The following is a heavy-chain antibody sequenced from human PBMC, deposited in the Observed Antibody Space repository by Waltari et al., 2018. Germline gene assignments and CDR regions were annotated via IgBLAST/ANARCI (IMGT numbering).Heavy chain of an antibody. CDR3: ARDAQGGDIGEDY. CDR1: GFTFGAYG. Sequence: QVQLVESGGGVVQPGRSLRVSCVGSGFTFGAYGMHWVRQAPGKGLEWVAGIWYDGSNKDYGDSVKGRFTIFRDNSKNTVYLQMNSLRAEDTALYYCARDAQGGDIGEDYWGQGTMVTVTS. D-gene: IGHD3-10*01. V-gene: IGHV3-33*01. J-gene: IGHJ4*02. CDR2: IWYDGSNK.